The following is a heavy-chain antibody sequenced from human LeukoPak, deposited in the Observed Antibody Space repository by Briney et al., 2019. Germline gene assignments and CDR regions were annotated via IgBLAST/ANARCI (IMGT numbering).Heavy chain of an antibody. V-gene: IGHV3-23*01. CDR1: GFKFSSYS. J-gene: IGHJ4*02. CDR3: AKYSSGWVNDY. D-gene: IGHD6-19*01. CDR2: ITASSTDT. Sequence: GGSLRLSCAASGFKFSSYSMNWVRQAPGKGLQWVSTITASSTDTFYADSVKGRFTISRDNSKNTLSLQMNSLRAEDTALYYCAKYSSGWVNDYWGQGTLVTVSS.